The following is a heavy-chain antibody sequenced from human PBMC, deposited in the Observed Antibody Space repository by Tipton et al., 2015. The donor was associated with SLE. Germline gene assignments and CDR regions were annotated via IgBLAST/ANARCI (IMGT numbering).Heavy chain of an antibody. CDR1: GGSISSYY. CDR3: ARRMVFGGDYFDY. D-gene: IGHD3-10*02. V-gene: IGHV4-59*08. CDR2: IYYSGST. J-gene: IGHJ4*02. Sequence: LRLSCTVSGGSISSYYWSWIRQPPGKGLEWIGYIYYSGSTNYNPSLKSRVTISVDTSKNQFSLKLSSVTAADTAVYYCARRMVFGGDYFDYWGQGTLVTLSS.